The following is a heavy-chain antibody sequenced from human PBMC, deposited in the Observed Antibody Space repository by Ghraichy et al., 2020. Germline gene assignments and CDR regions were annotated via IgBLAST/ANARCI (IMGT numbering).Heavy chain of an antibody. CDR2: IYYSGTT. J-gene: IGHJ4*02. CDR3: ARDRGGYYDSNGFFDY. Sequence: SETLSLTCSVSGGSISSGCYYWIWIRQHPGKGLEWIVYIYYSGTTYYNPSLKSRVTISVDTSKNQFSLKLSSVTAADTAVYYCARDRGGYYDSNGFFDYWGQGTLVTVSS. D-gene: IGHD3-22*01. CDR1: GGSISSGCYY. V-gene: IGHV4-31*03.